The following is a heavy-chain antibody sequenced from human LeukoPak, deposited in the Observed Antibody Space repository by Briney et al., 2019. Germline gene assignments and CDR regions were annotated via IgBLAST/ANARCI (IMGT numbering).Heavy chain of an antibody. Sequence: PSETLSLTCTVSGYSISSGYYWGWIRQPPGKGLEWIGNIYHSGSTDYNPSLKSRVSISVDTSKNQFSLKLSSVTAADTAVYYCARASSGWYGQIDYWGQGTLVTVSS. CDR2: IYHSGST. CDR3: ARASSGWYGQIDY. J-gene: IGHJ4*02. V-gene: IGHV4-38-2*02. D-gene: IGHD6-19*01. CDR1: GYSISSGYY.